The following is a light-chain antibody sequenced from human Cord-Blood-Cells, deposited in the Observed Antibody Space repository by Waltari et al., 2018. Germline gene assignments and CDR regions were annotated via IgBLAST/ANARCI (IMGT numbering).Light chain of an antibody. V-gene: IGKV1-5*03. J-gene: IGKJ2*01. Sequence: RVTITCRASQSSSSWLAWYQQKPGKAPKLLSYKSSSLESGAPSRFSGSGSRTEFTLTISSLQPDDFATYYCQQYNSYWYTFGWGTKLEIK. CDR1: QSSSSW. CDR2: KSS. CDR3: QQYNSYWYT.